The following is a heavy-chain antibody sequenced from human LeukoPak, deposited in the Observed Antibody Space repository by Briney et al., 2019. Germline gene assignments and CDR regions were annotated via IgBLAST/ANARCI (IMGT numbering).Heavy chain of an antibody. CDR2: INHSGST. CDR3: ARHRCSGGSCYPMNWFDP. D-gene: IGHD2-15*01. CDR1: GGSFSGYY. V-gene: IGHV4-34*01. J-gene: IGHJ5*02. Sequence: SEPLSLTCAVYGGSFSGYYWSWIRGPPGKGLEWIGEINHSGSTNYNPPLKSRVTISVDTPKHQFSLKLSSVTAADTAVYYCARHRCSGGSCYPMNWFDPWGQGTLVTVSS.